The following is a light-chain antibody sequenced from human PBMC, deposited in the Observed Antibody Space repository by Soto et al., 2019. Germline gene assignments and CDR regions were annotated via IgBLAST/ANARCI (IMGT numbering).Light chain of an antibody. V-gene: IGLV2-14*01. J-gene: IGLJ1*01. CDR2: EVS. CDR1: PRDIGGYNF. CDR3: SSYTISNTLPFV. Sequence: QSVLTQPASVSGPPGQSITISCTGTPRDIGGYNFVSWYQQYPGKAPRLIIFEVSSRPSGVSNRFSGSKSGNTASLTISELQPEDEADYHCSSYTISNTLPFVFGTGTKVTVL.